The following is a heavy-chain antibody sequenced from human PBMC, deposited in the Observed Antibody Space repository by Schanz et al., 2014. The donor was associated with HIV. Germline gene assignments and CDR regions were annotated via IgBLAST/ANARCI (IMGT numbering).Heavy chain of an antibody. CDR1: GFTFSSYD. CDR3: ARDNSYGYSFYGMDV. Sequence: QVQLVESGGGVVQPGRSLRLSCAASGFTFSSYDIHWVRQAPGKGLEWVAVISYDGSNKYYADSVKGRFTISRDNSKNTLYLQMNSLRAEDTAVYYCARDNSYGYSFYGMDVWGQGTTVTVSS. V-gene: IGHV3-30*03. J-gene: IGHJ6*02. D-gene: IGHD4-17*01. CDR2: ISYDGSNK.